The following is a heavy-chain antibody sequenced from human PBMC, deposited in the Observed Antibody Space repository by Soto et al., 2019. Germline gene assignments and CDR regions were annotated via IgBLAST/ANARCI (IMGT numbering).Heavy chain of an antibody. CDR1: GFTFSSYS. Sequence: GSLRLSCAASGFTFSSYSMNWVRQAPGKGLEWFSSISSSSSYIYYADSVKGRFTISRDNAKNSLYLQMNSLRAEDTAVYYCARVAAYYDSSGYYPHGAFDIWGQGTMVTVSS. V-gene: IGHV3-21*01. CDR2: ISSSSSYI. J-gene: IGHJ3*02. D-gene: IGHD3-22*01. CDR3: ARVAAYYDSSGYYPHGAFDI.